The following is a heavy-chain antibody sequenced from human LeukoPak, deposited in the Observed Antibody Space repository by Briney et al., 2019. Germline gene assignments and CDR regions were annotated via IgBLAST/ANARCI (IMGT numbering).Heavy chain of an antibody. CDR2: INTDGSST. D-gene: IGHD1-14*01. Sequence: PGGSLRLSCAASRFTLGSYWMHWVRQAPGKGLVWVSRINTDGSSTTYADSVKGRFTISRDNAKNTLYLQMNSLRAEDTAVYYCASRTGVYWGQGTLVTVSP. J-gene: IGHJ4*02. CDR1: RFTLGSYW. V-gene: IGHV3-74*01. CDR3: ASRTGVY.